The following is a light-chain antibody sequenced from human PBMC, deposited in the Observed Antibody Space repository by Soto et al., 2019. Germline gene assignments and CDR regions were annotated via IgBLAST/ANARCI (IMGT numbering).Light chain of an antibody. V-gene: IGKV3-20*01. CDR3: QQYGSSPST. CDR2: GAS. J-gene: IGKJ2*01. Sequence: EIVLTQSPGTLSLSPGERATLSCRASQSVSSSYLAWYQQKPGQAPRPLIYGASSRATGIPDRFSGSGSGTDVTLTLSRQEPEGLAVYYCQQYGSSPSTLGQGTKLEIK. CDR1: QSVSSSY.